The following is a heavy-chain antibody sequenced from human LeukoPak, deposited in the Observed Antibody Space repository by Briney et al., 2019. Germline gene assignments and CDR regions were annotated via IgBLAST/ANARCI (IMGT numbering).Heavy chain of an antibody. V-gene: IGHV3-21*01. D-gene: IGHD3-3*01. Sequence: PGGSLRLSCAVSGITFSTYTMNWVRQAPGKGLQWLLSISSDSLYTYSTDSLQGQFTIFRGNVKNILFLQMNSLRAEDTAVYYCVTGGASNGHNFFGRHWGPGTQVTVSA. CDR3: VTGGASNGHNFFGRH. CDR2: ISSDSLYT. J-gene: IGHJ4*02. CDR1: GITFSTYT.